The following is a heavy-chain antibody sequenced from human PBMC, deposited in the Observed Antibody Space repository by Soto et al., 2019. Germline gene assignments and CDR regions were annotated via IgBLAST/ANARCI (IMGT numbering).Heavy chain of an antibody. Sequence: QVQLVESGGGVVQPGRSLRLSCAASGFTFSSYGMHWVRQAPGKGLEWVAVIWYDGSNKYYADSVKGRFTISRDNSKNTLYLQMNRLRAEDRAVYYCAREGYRYGGGRFQHWGQGTLVTVSS. CDR1: GFTFSSYG. CDR2: IWYDGSNK. D-gene: IGHD5-18*01. V-gene: IGHV3-33*01. J-gene: IGHJ1*01. CDR3: AREGYRYGGGRFQH.